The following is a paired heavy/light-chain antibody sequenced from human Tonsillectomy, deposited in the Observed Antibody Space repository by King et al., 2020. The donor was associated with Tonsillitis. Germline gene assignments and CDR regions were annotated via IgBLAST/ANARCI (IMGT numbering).Heavy chain of an antibody. CDR1: GFTFSNYG. D-gene: IGHD3-9*01. V-gene: IGHV3-33*05. J-gene: IGHJ3*02. Sequence: QAQLVESGGGVVQPGRSLRLSCVASGFTFSNYGMHWVRQAPGKGLEWVAVISYDGSKKHYVDSVEGRFTISRDNSKNTLYMQMNSLRAEDTAVYFCASVRSGFYDVLTGYLGAFDMWGQGTMVTVSS. CDR3: ASVRSGFYDVLTGYLGAFDM. CDR2: ISYDGSKK.
Light chain of an antibody. J-gene: IGKJ2*01. Sequence: DIVMTQSPDSLAVSLGERATINCKSSQSVLYSSNNKNYLAWYQQKPGQPPKLLIHWASTRDSGVPDRFSGSGSATDFTLTISSLQAEDVAVYYCQQYYSIPYTFGQGTKLEIK. CDR2: WAS. V-gene: IGKV4-1*01. CDR3: QQYYSIPYT. CDR1: QSVLYSSNNKNY.